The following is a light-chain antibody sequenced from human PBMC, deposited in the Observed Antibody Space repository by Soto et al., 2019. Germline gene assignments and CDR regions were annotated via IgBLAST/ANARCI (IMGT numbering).Light chain of an antibody. CDR2: EVT. CDR3: SSYTSSTTLV. Sequence: QSVLTQPASVSGSPGQSITISCTGTSSDVGGYNYVSWHQQHPGKAPKLMIYEVTNRPSGVSSRFSGSKSDNTASLTISGVQAEDEADYFCSSYTSSTTLVFGTGTKVTVL. CDR1: SSDVGGYNY. V-gene: IGLV2-14*01. J-gene: IGLJ1*01.